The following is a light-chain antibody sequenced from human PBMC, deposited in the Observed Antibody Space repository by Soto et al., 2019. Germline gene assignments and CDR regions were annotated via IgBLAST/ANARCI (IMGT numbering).Light chain of an antibody. CDR1: ESISNF. CDR2: KAS. CDR3: XXXXXXXXX. V-gene: IGKV1-5*03. J-gene: IGKJ1*01. Sequence: DIQMTQSPSTLSASVGDRVTITCRASESISNFLAWYQQKPGKAPNLLIYKASSLESGVPSRFSGSGSGTEFTLTISSLQPDDFATXXXXXXXXXXXXFXQGTKVDIK.